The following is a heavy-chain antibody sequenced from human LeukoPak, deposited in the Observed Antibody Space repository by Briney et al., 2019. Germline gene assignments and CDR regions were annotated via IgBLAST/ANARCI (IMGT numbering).Heavy chain of an antibody. J-gene: IGHJ4*02. Sequence: SVKVSCKASGGTFSSYAISWVRQAPGQGLEWMGRIIPILGIANYAQKFQGRVTITADKSTSTAYMELSSLRSEDTAVYYCARDYDYGDYADDYWGQGTLVTDSS. CDR1: GGTFSSYA. CDR2: IIPILGIA. V-gene: IGHV1-69*04. CDR3: ARDYDYGDYADDY. D-gene: IGHD4-17*01.